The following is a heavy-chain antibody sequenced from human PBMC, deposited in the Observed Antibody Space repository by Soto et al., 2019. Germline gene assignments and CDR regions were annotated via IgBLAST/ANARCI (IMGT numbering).Heavy chain of an antibody. J-gene: IGHJ6*02. CDR1: GGTFSNYA. CDR2: ILPIFGTA. CDR3: ARGLLLWFGEDLYGMDV. D-gene: IGHD3-10*01. V-gene: IGHV1-69*01. Sequence: QVRLVQSGAEVRKPGSSVNVSCKASGGTFSNYAINWVRQAPGQGLEWIGGILPIFGTASYAQKFQGTVTITADEPRSTAYMALSSLRSEDTAVYYCARGLLLWFGEDLYGMDVWGQGTTVTVSS.